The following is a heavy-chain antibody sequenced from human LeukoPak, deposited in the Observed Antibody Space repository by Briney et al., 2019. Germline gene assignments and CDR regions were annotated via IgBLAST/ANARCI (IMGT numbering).Heavy chain of an antibody. J-gene: IGHJ4*02. CDR3: ARGPVEFDY. D-gene: IGHD1-1*01. CDR1: GGSISSGGYY. V-gene: IGHV4-30-2*01. CDR2: INHSGST. Sequence: SQTLSLTCTVSGGSISSGGYYWSWIRQPPGKGLEWIGEINHSGSTNYNPSLKSRVTISVDTSKNQFSLKLSSVTAADTAVYYCARGPVEFDYWGQGTLVTVSS.